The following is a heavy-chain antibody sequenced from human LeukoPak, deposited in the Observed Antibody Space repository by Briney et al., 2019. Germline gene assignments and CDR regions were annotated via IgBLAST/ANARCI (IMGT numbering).Heavy chain of an antibody. CDR1: GGSFSGYY. CDR3: ARISISSSWCLDY. V-gene: IGHV4-34*01. Sequence: PSETLSLTCAVYGGSFSGYYWSWIRLPPGKGLEWIGEINHSGSTNYNPSLKSRVTISVDTSKNQFSLKLSSVTAADTAVYYCARISISSSWCLDYWGQGTLVTVSS. CDR2: INHSGST. J-gene: IGHJ4*02. D-gene: IGHD6-13*01.